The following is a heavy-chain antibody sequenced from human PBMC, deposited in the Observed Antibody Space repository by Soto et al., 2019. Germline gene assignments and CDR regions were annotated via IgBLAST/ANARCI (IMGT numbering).Heavy chain of an antibody. CDR1: GYTFTSHY. CDR2: INPSGGST. V-gene: IGHV1-46*01. D-gene: IGHD3-22*01. Sequence: ASVKVSCKASGYTFTSHYMHWVRQAPGQGLEWMGIINPSGGSTSYAQKFQGRVTMTRDTSTSTVYMELSSLRSEDTAVYYCARGVERITMIVVVIASPLDAFDIWGQGTMVTVSS. CDR3: ARGVERITMIVVVIASPLDAFDI. J-gene: IGHJ3*02.